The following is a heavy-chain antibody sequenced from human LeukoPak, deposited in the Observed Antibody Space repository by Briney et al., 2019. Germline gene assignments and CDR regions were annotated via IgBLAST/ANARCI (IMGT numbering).Heavy chain of an antibody. V-gene: IGHV3-33*06. D-gene: IGHD2-21*02. CDR2: IWYDGSKK. CDR3: AKGGDGSLNY. Sequence: GGSLRLSCAESGFTFRSYTMHWVRQAPGKGLEWVAVIWYDGSKKYYADSVKGRFTIARDNSQNPLYLQMNSLRAEDTAVYYCAKGGDGSLNYWGQGTLVAVSS. CDR1: GFTFRSYT. J-gene: IGHJ4*02.